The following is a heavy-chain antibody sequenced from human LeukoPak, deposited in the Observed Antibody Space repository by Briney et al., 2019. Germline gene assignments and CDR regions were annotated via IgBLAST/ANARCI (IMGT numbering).Heavy chain of an antibody. V-gene: IGHV3-9*01. D-gene: IGHD3-10*01. CDR3: ARDQGLWFGEFGYFDY. J-gene: IGHJ4*02. Sequence: PGGSLRLSCAASGFTFDDYAMHWVRQAPGKGLEWVSGISWNSGSIGYADSVKGRFTISRDNAKNSLYLQMNSLRAEDTAVYYCARDQGLWFGEFGYFDYWGQGTLVTVSS. CDR1: GFTFDDYA. CDR2: ISWNSGSI.